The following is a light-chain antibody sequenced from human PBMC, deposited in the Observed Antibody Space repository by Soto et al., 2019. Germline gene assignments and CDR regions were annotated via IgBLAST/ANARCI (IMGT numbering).Light chain of an antibody. Sequence: DIQLTQSPSFLSASVGDRVTITCRASQGINDYLAWYQQKPGKAPKLLIYAASTLQSEVPSRFSGSASGKEFTLTISRLQPEDFETYYCQQFNTYPLTFGGGTKVEVK. CDR1: QGINDY. CDR2: AAS. V-gene: IGKV1-9*01. J-gene: IGKJ4*01. CDR3: QQFNTYPLT.